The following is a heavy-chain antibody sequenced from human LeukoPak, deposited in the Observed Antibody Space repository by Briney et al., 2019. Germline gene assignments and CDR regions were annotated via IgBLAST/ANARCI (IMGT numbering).Heavy chain of an antibody. Sequence: ASVKVSCKASVYTFTGYYMHWVRQAPGQGLEWMGWINPNSGGTNYAQKFQGRVTMTRDTSISTAYMELSRMRSDDTAVYYCARVTAAGSRDYWGQGTLVTVSS. CDR2: INPNSGGT. CDR3: ARVTAAGSRDY. V-gene: IGHV1-2*02. J-gene: IGHJ4*02. CDR1: VYTFTGYY. D-gene: IGHD6-13*01.